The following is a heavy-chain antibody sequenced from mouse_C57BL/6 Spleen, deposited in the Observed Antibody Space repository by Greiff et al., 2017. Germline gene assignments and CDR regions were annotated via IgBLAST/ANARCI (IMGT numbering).Heavy chain of an antibody. V-gene: IGHV1-69*01. CDR3: ARAGAMDY. D-gene: IGHD4-1*01. J-gene: IGHJ4*01. CDR1: GYTFPRYW. CDR2: IDPSDSYT. Sequence: QVQLQQPGAELVLPGASVKLSCTASGYTFPRYWMHWVKQRPGQGLEWIGEIDPSDSYTNYNQKFKGKSTLTVDKSSSTAYMQLSSLTSEDSGVYYCARAGAMDYWGQGTSGTVSS.